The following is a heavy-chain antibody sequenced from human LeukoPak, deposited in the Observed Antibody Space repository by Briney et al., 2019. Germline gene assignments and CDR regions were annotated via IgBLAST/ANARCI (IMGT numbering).Heavy chain of an antibody. Sequence: GGSLRLSCAAPGFTFSSYGMHWVRQAPGKGLEWVAVIWYDGSNKYYADSVKGRFTISRDNSKNTLYLQMNSLRAEDTAVYYCARGQYDFWSGYLLYWGQGTLVTVSS. J-gene: IGHJ4*02. CDR3: ARGQYDFWSGYLLY. V-gene: IGHV3-33*01. CDR1: GFTFSSYG. D-gene: IGHD3-3*01. CDR2: IWYDGSNK.